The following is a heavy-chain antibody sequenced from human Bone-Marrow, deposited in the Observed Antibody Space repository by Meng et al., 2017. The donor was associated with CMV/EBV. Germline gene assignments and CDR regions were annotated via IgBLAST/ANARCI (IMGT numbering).Heavy chain of an antibody. V-gene: IGHV1-69*05. Sequence: SVKVSCKASGGTFSSYAISWVRQAPGQGLEWMGGIIPIFGTANYAQKFQGRVTITTDESTSTAYMELSSLRSEDTAVYYCANWRAYCSSTSCYVYYYYGMDVWGQGTTVTVSS. CDR3: ANWRAYCSSTSCYVYYYYGMDV. D-gene: IGHD2-2*01. J-gene: IGHJ6*02. CDR2: IIPIFGTA. CDR1: GGTFSSYA.